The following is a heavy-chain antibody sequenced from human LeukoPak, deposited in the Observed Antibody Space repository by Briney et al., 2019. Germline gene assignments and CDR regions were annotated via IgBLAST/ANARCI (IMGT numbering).Heavy chain of an antibody. J-gene: IGHJ5*02. Sequence: PGRSLRLSCAASGFTFSSYGMHWVRQAPGKGLEWVAVISYDGSNKYYADSVKGRFTISRDNSKNTLYLQMNSLRAEDTAVYYCAKDSGGSYNNWFDPWGQGTLVTVSS. CDR3: AKDSGGSYNNWFDP. CDR1: GFTFSSYG. V-gene: IGHV3-30*18. D-gene: IGHD1-26*01. CDR2: ISYDGSNK.